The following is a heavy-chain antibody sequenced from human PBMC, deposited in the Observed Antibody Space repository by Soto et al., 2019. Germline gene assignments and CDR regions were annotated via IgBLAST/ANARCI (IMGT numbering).Heavy chain of an antibody. CDR3: ARGRDYYYYGMDV. V-gene: IGHV4-59*01. J-gene: IGHJ6*02. Sequence: KLRESLSLTXTVSGGSISSYYWSWIRQPPGKGLEWIGYIYYSGSTNYNPSLKSRVTISVDTSKNQFSLKLSSVTAADTAVYYCARGRDYYYYGMDVWGQGTTVTVSS. CDR1: GGSISSYY. CDR2: IYYSGST.